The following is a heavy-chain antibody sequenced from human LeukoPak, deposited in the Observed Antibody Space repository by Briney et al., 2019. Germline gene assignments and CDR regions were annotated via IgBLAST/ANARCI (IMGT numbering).Heavy chain of an antibody. D-gene: IGHD6-19*01. Sequence: GASVKVSCKASGYTFTSYGINWVRQATGQGLEWMGWMNPNSGNTGYAQKFQGRVTMTRDTSTSTVYMELSSLRSEDTAVYYCARVWLGNDAFDIWGQGTMVTVSS. V-gene: IGHV1-8*01. CDR2: MNPNSGNT. CDR3: ARVWLGNDAFDI. J-gene: IGHJ3*02. CDR1: GYTFTSYG.